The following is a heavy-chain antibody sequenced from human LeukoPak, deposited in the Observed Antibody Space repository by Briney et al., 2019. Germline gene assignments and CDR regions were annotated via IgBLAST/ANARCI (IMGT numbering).Heavy chain of an antibody. CDR3: AKDFGRNLGGPGS. D-gene: IGHD3-10*01. Sequence: GGSLRLSCAASGFTFSSAMTWVRQAPGKGLEWVSTISGDTTATWYADSVKGRFAISRDNSRSTVYLHMSSLRAEDTAVYYCAKDFGRNLGGPGSWGRGTLVTVSS. V-gene: IGHV3-23*01. CDR1: GFTFSSA. J-gene: IGHJ5*02. CDR2: ISGDTTAT.